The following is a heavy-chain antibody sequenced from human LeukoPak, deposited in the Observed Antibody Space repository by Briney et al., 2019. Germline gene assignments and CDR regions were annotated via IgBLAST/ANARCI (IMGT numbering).Heavy chain of an antibody. CDR3: ASTYCSGGSCYWALDY. CDR2: PYYSGST. J-gene: IGHJ4*02. Sequence: SETLSLTCTVSGGSISSYYWSWIRQPPGKGLEWIGYPYYSGSTNYNPSLKSRVTISVDTSKNQFSLKLSSVTAADTAVYYCASTYCSGGSCYWALDYWGQGTLVTVSS. CDR1: GGSISSYY. V-gene: IGHV4-59*08. D-gene: IGHD2-15*01.